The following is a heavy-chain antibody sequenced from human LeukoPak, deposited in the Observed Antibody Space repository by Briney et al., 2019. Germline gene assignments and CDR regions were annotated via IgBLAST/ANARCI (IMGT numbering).Heavy chain of an antibody. D-gene: IGHD2-15*01. Sequence: ASVKVSCKASGYTFTSYAMHWVRQAPGQRLEWMGWINAGNGNTEYSQKFQGRVTITRDTSASTAYMELSGLRSEDTAVYYCASGGGWLPDYWGQGTLVTVSS. CDR1: GYTFTSYA. V-gene: IGHV1-3*01. J-gene: IGHJ4*02. CDR3: ASGGGWLPDY. CDR2: INAGNGNT.